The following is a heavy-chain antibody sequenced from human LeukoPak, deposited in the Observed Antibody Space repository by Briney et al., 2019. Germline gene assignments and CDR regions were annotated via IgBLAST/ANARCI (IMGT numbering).Heavy chain of an antibody. Sequence: GGSLRLSCSASGFTFSTYAMHWVRQAPGKGLEYVSAISSNGGTTYYADSVKGRFTISRDNSKNTLNLQMSSLRAEDTAIYYCVKNPDYASGSFYFDYWGQGTRVTVSS. V-gene: IGHV3-64D*09. J-gene: IGHJ4*02. CDR1: GFTFSTYA. CDR2: ISSNGGTT. D-gene: IGHD3-10*01. CDR3: VKNPDYASGSFYFDY.